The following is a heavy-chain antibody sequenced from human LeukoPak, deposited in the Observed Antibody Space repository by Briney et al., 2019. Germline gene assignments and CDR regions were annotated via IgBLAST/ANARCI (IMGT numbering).Heavy chain of an antibody. CDR2: ISSSAGTI. CDR3: AKDRHSYSNAYFLDY. J-gene: IGHJ4*02. CDR1: GFTFSDYY. Sequence: PGGSLRLSCAASGFTFSDYYMSWIRQAPGKGLEWISYISSSAGTIYYADSVKGRFTISRDNAKNSLYLQMNSLRVEDTAVYYCAKDRHSYSNAYFLDYWGQGTLVTVSS. D-gene: IGHD4-11*01. V-gene: IGHV3-11*04.